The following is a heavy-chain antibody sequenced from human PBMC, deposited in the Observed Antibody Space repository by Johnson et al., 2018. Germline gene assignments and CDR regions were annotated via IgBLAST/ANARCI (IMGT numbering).Heavy chain of an antibody. CDR3: ARGGQGGYSFDI. J-gene: IGHJ3*02. Sequence: QVQLVQSGGGVVQPGRSLRLSCAASGFTFSSYGMHWVRQAPGKGLEWVAVIWYDGGNKYYADSVKGRFTISRDNSKNTLYLKMNSLRAEDTAVYYCARGGQGGYSFDIWGQGTMVTVSS. D-gene: IGHD3-22*01. CDR2: IWYDGGNK. V-gene: IGHV3-33*01. CDR1: GFTFSSYG.